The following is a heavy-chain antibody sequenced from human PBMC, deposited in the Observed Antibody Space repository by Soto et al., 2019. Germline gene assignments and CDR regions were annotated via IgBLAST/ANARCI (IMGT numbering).Heavy chain of an antibody. J-gene: IGHJ3*02. D-gene: IGHD3-10*01. Sequence: GGSLRLSCAASGFTFSSYWMYWVRQAPGKGLEWVSHMNNDGSYTIYAESVKGRFTFSRDNAKNTLYLQMNSLRAEDTALYYCAKSTSTGLWFGELSTITDAFDIWGQGTMVTVSS. CDR2: MNNDGSYT. V-gene: IGHV3-74*01. CDR1: GFTFSSYW. CDR3: AKSTSTGLWFGELSTITDAFDI.